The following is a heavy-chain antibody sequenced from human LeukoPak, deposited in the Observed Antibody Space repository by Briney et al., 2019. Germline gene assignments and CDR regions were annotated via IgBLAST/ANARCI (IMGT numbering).Heavy chain of an antibody. J-gene: IGHJ5*02. CDR2: INHSGST. CDR3: ARALDYYDSSGYPLPYWFDP. Sequence: PSETLSLTCAVYGGSFSGYYWSWIRQPPGKGLEWIGEINHSGSTYYNPSLKSRVTISVDTSKNQFSLKLSSVTAADTAVYYCARALDYYDSSGYPLPYWFDPWGQGTLVTVSS. D-gene: IGHD3-22*01. CDR1: GGSFSGYY. V-gene: IGHV4-34*01.